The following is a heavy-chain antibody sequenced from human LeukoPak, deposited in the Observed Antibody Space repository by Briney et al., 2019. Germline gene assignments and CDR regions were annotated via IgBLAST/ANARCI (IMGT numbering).Heavy chain of an antibody. D-gene: IGHD3-9*01. CDR1: GGSFSGYY. J-gene: IGHJ4*02. Sequence: SETLSLTCAVCGGSFSGYYWSWIRQPPGKGLEWIGEINHSGSTSYNPSLKSRVTISVDTSKNQFSLKLSSVTAADTAVYYCARGRGVLRYFDWLWFDYWGQGTLVTVSS. CDR2: INHSGST. CDR3: ARGRGVLRYFDWLWFDY. V-gene: IGHV4-34*01.